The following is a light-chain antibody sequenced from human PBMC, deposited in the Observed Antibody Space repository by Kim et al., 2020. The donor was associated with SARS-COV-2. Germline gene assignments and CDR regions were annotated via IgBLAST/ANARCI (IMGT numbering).Light chain of an antibody. CDR1: QSISTW. CDR3: QHYNSYPWT. V-gene: IGKV1-5*03. Sequence: AAVGDRVTITCRASQSISTWLAWYQQKPGKAPKLLIYKASSLESGVPSTFSGSGSGTEFTLTISSLQPDDFATYYCQHYNSYPWTFGQGTKVEIK. J-gene: IGKJ1*01. CDR2: KAS.